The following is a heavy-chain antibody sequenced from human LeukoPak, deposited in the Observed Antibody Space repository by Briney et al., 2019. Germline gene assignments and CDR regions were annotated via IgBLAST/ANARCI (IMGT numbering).Heavy chain of an antibody. CDR1: GGTFSSYA. CDR3: ARTPYDLYYFDY. Sequence: GASVKVSCKASGGTFSSYAISWVRQAPGQGPEWMGEIIPIFGTANYAQKFQGRVTITTDESTSTAYMELSSLRSEDTAVYYCARTPYDLYYFDYWGQGTLVTVSS. D-gene: IGHD3-22*01. CDR2: IIPIFGTA. J-gene: IGHJ4*02. V-gene: IGHV1-69*05.